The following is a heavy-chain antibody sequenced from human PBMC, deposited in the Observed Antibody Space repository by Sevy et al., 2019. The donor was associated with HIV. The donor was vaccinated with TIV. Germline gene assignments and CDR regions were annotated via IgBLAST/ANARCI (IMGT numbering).Heavy chain of an antibody. CDR1: GFTFSSYG. D-gene: IGHD3-3*01. Sequence: GGSLRLSCAASGFTFSSYGMHWVRQAPGKGLEWVAVIWYDGSNKYYADSVKGRFTISRDNSKNTLYLQMNSLRAEDTAVYYCAREETPYDFWSGYPVRGSMDVWGQETTVTVSS. CDR3: AREETPYDFWSGYPVRGSMDV. CDR2: IWYDGSNK. J-gene: IGHJ6*02. V-gene: IGHV3-33*01.